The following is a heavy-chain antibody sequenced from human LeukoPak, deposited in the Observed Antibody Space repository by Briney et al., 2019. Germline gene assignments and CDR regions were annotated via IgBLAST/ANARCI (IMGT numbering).Heavy chain of an antibody. Sequence: ASVKVSCKVSGYTLTELSMHWVRQAPGKGLEWMGGFDPEDGETIYAQKFQGRVTMTEDTSTDTAYMELSSLRSEDTAVYYCATAPMTKTCSGGSCYSDWGAFDIWGQGTMVTVSS. CDR3: ATAPMTKTCSGGSCYSDWGAFDI. V-gene: IGHV1-24*01. CDR2: FDPEDGET. D-gene: IGHD2-15*01. J-gene: IGHJ3*02. CDR1: GYTLTELS.